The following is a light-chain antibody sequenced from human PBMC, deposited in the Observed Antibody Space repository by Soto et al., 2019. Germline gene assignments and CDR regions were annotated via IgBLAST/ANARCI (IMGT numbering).Light chain of an antibody. CDR3: CSYAGNTYV. CDR1: SRDVGGYNS. J-gene: IGLJ1*01. V-gene: IGLV2-11*01. CDR2: EVG. Sequence: QSALTQPRSVSGSPGQSVTISCTGTSRDVGGYNSVSWYQQHPGKAPRLMIYEVGRGPSGVPDRFFGSKSGNTASLTISGLQAEDEADYYCCSYAGNTYVFGTGTKLTVL.